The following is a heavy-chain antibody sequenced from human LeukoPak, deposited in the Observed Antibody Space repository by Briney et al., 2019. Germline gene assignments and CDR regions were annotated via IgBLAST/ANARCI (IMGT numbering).Heavy chain of an antibody. CDR3: ARQVVPAAIRYYYYGMDV. Sequence: SETLSLTCTVSGGSISSYYWSWIRQPPGKGLEWIGEINHSGSTNYNPSLKSRVTISVDTSKNQFSLKLSSVTAADTAVYYCARQVVPAAIRYYYYGMDVWGQGTTVTVSS. CDR2: INHSGST. V-gene: IGHV4-34*01. D-gene: IGHD2-2*02. J-gene: IGHJ6*02. CDR1: GGSISSYY.